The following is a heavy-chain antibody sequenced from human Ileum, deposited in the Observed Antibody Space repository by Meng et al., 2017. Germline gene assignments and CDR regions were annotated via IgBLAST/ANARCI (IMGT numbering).Heavy chain of an antibody. CDR3: ARDMPYSSGSFDY. Sequence: QVQLVQSGAEVTKPGASGNVACKASGLTFVSYAIYWVRQAPGQGLEWMGWITAGNGNTKYSQKFQGRVTITRDTSASAVYMELSNLKFEDTAVYYCARDMPYSSGSFDYWGQGTLVTVSS. CDR2: ITAGNGNT. CDR1: GLTFVSYA. J-gene: IGHJ4*02. D-gene: IGHD3-10*01. V-gene: IGHV1-3*01.